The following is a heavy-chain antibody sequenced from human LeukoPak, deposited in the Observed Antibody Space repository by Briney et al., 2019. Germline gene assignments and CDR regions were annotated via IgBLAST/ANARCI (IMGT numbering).Heavy chain of an antibody. CDR1: GYTFTSYG. Sequence: ASVKVSCKASGYTFTSYGISWMRQAPGQGLEWMGWISAYNGNTNYAQKLQGRVTMTTDTSTSTAYMELRSLRSDDTAVYYCARDRFWTGGTKGHWFDPWGQGTLVTVSS. CDR3: ARDRFWTGGTKGHWFDP. CDR2: ISAYNGNT. D-gene: IGHD3/OR15-3a*01. J-gene: IGHJ5*02. V-gene: IGHV1-18*01.